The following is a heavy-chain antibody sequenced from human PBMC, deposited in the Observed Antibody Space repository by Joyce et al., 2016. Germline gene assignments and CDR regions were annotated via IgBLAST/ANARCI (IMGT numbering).Heavy chain of an antibody. J-gene: IGHJ3*02. D-gene: IGHD6-13*01. CDR1: EFTFSNYG. CDR2: ISYDGSNK. Sequence: GGGVVQPGRSLRLSCAASEFTFSNYGMHWVRQAPGKGLEWVAFISYDGSNKYYADSVKGRFTISRDNSKNMVYLQMSSLTAEDTAVYYCAKIAGAGMGDAFDIWGQGTMVTVSS. V-gene: IGHV3-30*18. CDR3: AKIAGAGMGDAFDI.